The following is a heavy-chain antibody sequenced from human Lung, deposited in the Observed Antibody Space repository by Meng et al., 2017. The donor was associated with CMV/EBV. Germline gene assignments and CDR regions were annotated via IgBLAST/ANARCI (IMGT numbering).Heavy chain of an antibody. V-gene: IGHV3-30*04. D-gene: IGHD3-16*01. J-gene: IGHJ4*02. CDR3: TRSPLGGESDY. CDR2: ISYHGKNE. CDR1: GFTFSDFS. Sequence: GGSXRLSCAASGFTFSDFSMHWVRQAPGKGLEWVALISYHGKNEYYADSVKGRFTISRDYSKNTVSLQMGSLRPEDTAVYYCTRSPLGGESDYWGQGTLVTVSS.